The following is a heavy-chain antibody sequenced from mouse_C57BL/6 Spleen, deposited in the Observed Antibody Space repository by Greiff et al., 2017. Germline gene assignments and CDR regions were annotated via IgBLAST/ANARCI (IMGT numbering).Heavy chain of an antibody. D-gene: IGHD1-1*01. CDR3: AKQVSSSRFAY. CDR1: GYTFTSYC. CDR2: IYPSDSET. J-gene: IGHJ3*01. V-gene: IGHV1-61*01. Sequence: QVQLQQPGAELVRPGSSVKLSCKASGYTFTSYCMDWVKQRPGQGLEWIGNIYPSDSETHYNQKFKDKATLTVDKSSSTAYMQLSSLTSEDSAVYYCAKQVSSSRFAYWGQATLVTVSA.